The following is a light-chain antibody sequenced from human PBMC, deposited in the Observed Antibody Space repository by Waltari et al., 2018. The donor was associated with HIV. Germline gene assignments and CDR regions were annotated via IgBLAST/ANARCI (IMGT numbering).Light chain of an antibody. CDR2: KAS. CDR1: QSNSSW. J-gene: IGKJ2*01. CDR3: QQYYSYPYT. Sequence: DIQMTQSPSALSASVGDRVTITCRASQSNSSWLAWYQQKPGKAPKVLMYKASSLESGVPSRFSGSGSGTEFTLTISSLQPDDFATYYCQQYYSYPYTFGQGTKLEIK. V-gene: IGKV1-5*03.